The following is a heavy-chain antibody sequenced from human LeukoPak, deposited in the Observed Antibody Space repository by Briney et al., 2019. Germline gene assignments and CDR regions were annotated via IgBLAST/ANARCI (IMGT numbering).Heavy chain of an antibody. CDR1: GFTFSDYY. V-gene: IGHV3-11*06. J-gene: IGHJ5*02. CDR3: ARETPPYNNWFDP. Sequence: EGSLRLSCAASGFTFSDYYMSWIRQAPGKGLEWVSYISSSSSYTNYADSVKGRFTISRDNAKNSLYLQMNSLRAEDTAVYYCARETPPYNNWFDPWGQGTLVTVSS. CDR2: ISSSSSYT. D-gene: IGHD1-14*01.